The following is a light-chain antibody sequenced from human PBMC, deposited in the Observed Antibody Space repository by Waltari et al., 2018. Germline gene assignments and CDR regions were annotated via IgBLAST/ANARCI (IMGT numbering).Light chain of an antibody. CDR1: SSDVGSFNL. CDR3: CSYAGSTTFVL. Sequence: QSALTQPASVSGSPGQSITISCTGTSSDVGSFNLVSWYQLLPGNAPQLLFSGVNKRPSGVSSRFSGSKSGITASLTISGLQAGDEADYYCCSYAGSTTFVLFGGGTKLTVL. CDR2: GVN. V-gene: IGLV2-23*02. J-gene: IGLJ2*01.